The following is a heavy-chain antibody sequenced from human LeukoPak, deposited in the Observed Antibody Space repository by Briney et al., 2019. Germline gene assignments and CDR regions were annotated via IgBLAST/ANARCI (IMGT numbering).Heavy chain of an antibody. CDR1: GGSISSSSYY. D-gene: IGHD5-12*01. Sequence: SETLSLTCTVSGGSISSSSYYWGWIRQPPGKGLEWIGEINHSGSTNYNPSLKSRVTISVDTSKNQFSLKLSSVTAADTAVYYCARGFIVAKIGGWFDPWGQGTLVTVSS. V-gene: IGHV4-39*07. CDR2: INHSGST. CDR3: ARGFIVAKIGGWFDP. J-gene: IGHJ5*02.